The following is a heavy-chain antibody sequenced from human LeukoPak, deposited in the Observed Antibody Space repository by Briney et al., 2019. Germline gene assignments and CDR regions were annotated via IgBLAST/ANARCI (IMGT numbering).Heavy chain of an antibody. CDR1: GGSFSGYY. Sequence: NPSETLSLTCAVYGGSFSGYYWSWIRQPPGKGLEWIGEINHSGSTNYNPSLKSRVTISVDTPKNQFSLKLSSVTAADTAVYYCARLTQNGRRSSWSDVWGKGTTVTVSS. D-gene: IGHD6-13*01. CDR2: INHSGST. CDR3: ARLTQNGRRSSWSDV. J-gene: IGHJ6*04. V-gene: IGHV4-34*01.